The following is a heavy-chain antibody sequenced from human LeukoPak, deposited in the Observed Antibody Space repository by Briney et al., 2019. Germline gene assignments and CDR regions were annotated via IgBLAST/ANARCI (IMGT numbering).Heavy chain of an antibody. V-gene: IGHV4-4*02. Sequence: SETLSLTCAVSGGSISSNNWWSWVRQPPGKGLEWIGEIYHHGATNYNPSLKSRVTLSVDKSKNQFSLELSSVTAADTAVYYCARFLVRGVQGFYYFDFWGQGTLVTVSS. CDR2: IYHHGAT. CDR3: ARFLVRGVQGFYYFDF. CDR1: GGSISSNNW. D-gene: IGHD3-10*01. J-gene: IGHJ4*02.